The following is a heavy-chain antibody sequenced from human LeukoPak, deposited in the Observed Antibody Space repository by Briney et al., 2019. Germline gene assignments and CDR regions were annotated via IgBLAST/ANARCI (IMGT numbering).Heavy chain of an antibody. CDR3: AKAPRGFQWFVES. D-gene: IGHD3-10*01. CDR1: GIIVSNNY. Sequence: GGSLRLSCAASGIIVSNNYMSWVRQAPGKGLEWVSDINGNGDRPYSADSVKGRFTISRDNSKNTLYLQMNSLRAEDTAVYYCAKAPRGFQWFVESWGQGTPVTVSS. J-gene: IGHJ5*02. CDR2: INGNGDRP. V-gene: IGHV3-23*01.